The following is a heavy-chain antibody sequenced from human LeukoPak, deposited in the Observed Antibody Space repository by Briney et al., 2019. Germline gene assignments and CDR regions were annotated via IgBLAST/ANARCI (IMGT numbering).Heavy chain of an antibody. CDR1: GGTFSSYA. D-gene: IGHD3-22*01. V-gene: IGHV1-69*13. Sequence: ASVKVSCKASGGTFSSYAISWGRQAPGHGLEWMGGIIPIFGTANYAQTFHGRVTITADESTSTAYMELSSLGSEDTAVYYCARARLYYYDSSGYYFDYWGQGTLVTVFS. CDR3: ARARLYYYDSSGYYFDY. CDR2: IIPIFGTA. J-gene: IGHJ4*02.